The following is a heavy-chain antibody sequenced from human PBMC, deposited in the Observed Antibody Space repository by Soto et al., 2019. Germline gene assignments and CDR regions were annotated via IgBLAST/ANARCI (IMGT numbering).Heavy chain of an antibody. CDR1: GYTFTSYG. J-gene: IGHJ4*02. CDR2: ISAYNGNT. V-gene: IGHV1-18*01. D-gene: IGHD6-13*01. Sequence: ASVKVSCEASGYTFTSYGISWVRQAPGQGLEWMGWISAYNGNTNYAQKLQGRVTMTTDTSTSTAYMELRSLRSDDTAVYYCATTSAAGTSDYWGQGTLVTVSS. CDR3: ATTSAAGTSDY.